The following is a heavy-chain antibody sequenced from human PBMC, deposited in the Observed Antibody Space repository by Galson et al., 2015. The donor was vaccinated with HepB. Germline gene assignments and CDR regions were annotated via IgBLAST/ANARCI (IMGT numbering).Heavy chain of an antibody. CDR1: GFTFSSYT. CDR3: ARVRGSYVDY. D-gene: IGHD1-26*01. V-gene: IGHV3-48*04. CDR2: ITSSSNTI. Sequence: SLRLSCAVSGFTFSSYTMNWVRQAPGKGLEWISYITSSSNTIYYGDSVKGRFTISRDNAKSSLYLQMNSLRAEDTAVYYCARVRGSYVDYWGQGTLVTVSS. J-gene: IGHJ4*02.